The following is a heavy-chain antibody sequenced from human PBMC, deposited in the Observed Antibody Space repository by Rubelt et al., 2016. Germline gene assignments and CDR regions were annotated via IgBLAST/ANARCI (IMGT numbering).Heavy chain of an antibody. J-gene: IGHJ4*02. V-gene: IGHV1-18*01. CDR3: ARRVTSGWHQNDC. Sequence: QVQLVQSGPEVKKPGASVKVSCEASGYTFTNYGISWVRQAPGQGLEWVGWISVYNGHTNYAQKLQGRVTMTTDTSTTTASMELKNLRSDDTAMYYCARRVTSGWHQNDCWGQGTRVTVSS. CDR2: ISVYNGHT. D-gene: IGHD6-19*01. CDR1: GYTFTNYG.